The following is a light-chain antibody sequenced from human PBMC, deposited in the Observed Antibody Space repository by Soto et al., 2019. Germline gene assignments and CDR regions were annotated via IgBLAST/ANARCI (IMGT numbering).Light chain of an antibody. CDR1: QTISSW. CDR2: KAS. Sequence: DIQMTQYPSTLSGSVGDRVTITCRASQTISSWLAWYQQKPGKAPKLLIYKASTLKSGVPSRCSGSGSGTEFTLTISSLQPDDFATYYCQHSNSYSESFGQGPKVELK. CDR3: QHSNSYSES. J-gene: IGKJ1*01. V-gene: IGKV1-5*03.